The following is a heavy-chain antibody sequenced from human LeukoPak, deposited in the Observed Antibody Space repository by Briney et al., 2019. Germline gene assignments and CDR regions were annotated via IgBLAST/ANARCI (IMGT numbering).Heavy chain of an antibody. CDR1: GFTFSSYA. CDR3: AKDLSDYGSGSYYGNWFDP. CDR2: ISGSGGST. V-gene: IGHV3-23*01. J-gene: IGHJ5*02. Sequence: GGSLRLSCAASGFTFSSYAMSWVRQAPGKGLEWVSAISGSGGSTYYADSVKGRFTISRDNSKNALYLQMNSLRAEDTAVYYCAKDLSDYGSGSYYGNWFDPWGQGTLVTVSS. D-gene: IGHD3-10*01.